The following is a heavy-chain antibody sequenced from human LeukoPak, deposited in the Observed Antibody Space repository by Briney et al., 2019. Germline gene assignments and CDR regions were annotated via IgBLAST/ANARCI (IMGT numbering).Heavy chain of an antibody. CDR1: GFTFSSYE. J-gene: IGHJ4*02. D-gene: IGHD3-10*01. CDR2: ISSSGSTI. V-gene: IGHV3-48*03. Sequence: PGGSLRLSCAASGFTFSSYEMNWVRQAPGKGLEWVSYISSSGSTIYYADSVKGRFTISRDNAKNSLYLQMNSLRAEDTAVYYCARVSEGLQTYYRVSDYWGQGTLVTVSS. CDR3: ARVSEGLQTYYRVSDY.